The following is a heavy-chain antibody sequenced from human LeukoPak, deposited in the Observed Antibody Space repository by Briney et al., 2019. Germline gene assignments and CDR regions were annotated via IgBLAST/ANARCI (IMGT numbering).Heavy chain of an antibody. CDR3: TRVDTAMSAFDP. D-gene: IGHD5-18*01. CDR1: GGSFSDNY. V-gene: IGHV4-34*01. J-gene: IGHJ5*02. Sequence: SETLSLTCAVSGGSFSDNYWTWNRQPPGKGLEWIGQINHSGTTNYNPSLKSRVTILVDTSKSQLSLKLSSVTAADTAVYYCTRVDTAMSAFDPWGQGTLVTVSS. CDR2: INHSGTT.